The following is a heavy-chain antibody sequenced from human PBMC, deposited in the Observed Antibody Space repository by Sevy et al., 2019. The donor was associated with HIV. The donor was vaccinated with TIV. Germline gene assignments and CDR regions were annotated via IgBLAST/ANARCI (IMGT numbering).Heavy chain of an antibody. Sequence: GGSLRLSCAASGFTVSSNYMSWVRQAPGKGLEWVSVIYSDGSTYYADSVKGRFTISRDNSKNTLYLQMNSLRAEDTAVYYCARVNYYDSSGYPYWGQGTLVTVSS. CDR1: GFTVSSNY. J-gene: IGHJ4*02. D-gene: IGHD3-22*01. CDR3: ARVNYYDSSGYPY. V-gene: IGHV3-66*01. CDR2: IYSDGST.